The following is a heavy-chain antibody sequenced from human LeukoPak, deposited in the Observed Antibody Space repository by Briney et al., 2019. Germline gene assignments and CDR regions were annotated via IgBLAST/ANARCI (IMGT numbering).Heavy chain of an antibody. V-gene: IGHV1-2*02. D-gene: IGHD3-16*02. J-gene: IGHJ4*02. Sequence: ASVKVSCKASGYTFTGYYMHWVQQAPGQGLEWMGWLNPDTGGTNYAQKFHGRVTMTRDTSISTAYMELSRLRSDDTAVYYCARLSEVAGAYYFDYWGQGTLVTVTS. CDR3: ARLSEVAGAYYFDY. CDR1: GYTFTGYY. CDR2: LNPDTGGT.